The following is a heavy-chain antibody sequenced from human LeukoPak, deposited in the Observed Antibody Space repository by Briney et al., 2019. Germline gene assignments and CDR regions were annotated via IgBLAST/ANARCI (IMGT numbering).Heavy chain of an antibody. Sequence: GGSLRLSCAASGFTFSNYAMNWVRQAPGRGLEWVSAISGSGGSTYYAGSVKGRFTISRDNSKNTLYLQTNSLRAEDTAVYYCAKDLAGSGSYSFDYWGQGTLVTVSS. CDR2: ISGSGGST. CDR1: GFTFSNYA. V-gene: IGHV3-23*01. D-gene: IGHD1-26*01. J-gene: IGHJ4*02. CDR3: AKDLAGSGSYSFDY.